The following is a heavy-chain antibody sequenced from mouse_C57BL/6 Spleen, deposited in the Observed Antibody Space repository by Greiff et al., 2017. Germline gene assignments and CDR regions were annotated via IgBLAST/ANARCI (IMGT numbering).Heavy chain of an antibody. V-gene: IGHV2-2*01. Sequence: QVQLQQSGPGLVPPSQSLSITCTVSGFSLTSYGVHWVRQSPGKGLEWLGVIWSGGSTDYNAAFISRLSISKDNSKSQVFFKMNSLQADDTAIYYCARNSNYAYFDYWGQGTTLTVSS. CDR3: ARNSNYAYFDY. CDR1: GFSLTSYG. CDR2: IWSGGST. J-gene: IGHJ2*01. D-gene: IGHD2-5*01.